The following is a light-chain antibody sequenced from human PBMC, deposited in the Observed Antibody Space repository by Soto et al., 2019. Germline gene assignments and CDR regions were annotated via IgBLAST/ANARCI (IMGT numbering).Light chain of an antibody. CDR3: QQYGTSPPLT. Sequence: EVVLTQSPGTLSLSPGDRATLSCRASQTVASNFLAWYQHKPGQSPRLLIYGASTRATDIPDRFSGSGSGPDFTLTISRLEPEDSAVYYYQQYGTSPPLTFGGGTKVEIK. V-gene: IGKV3-20*01. CDR1: QTVASNF. CDR2: GAS. J-gene: IGKJ4*01.